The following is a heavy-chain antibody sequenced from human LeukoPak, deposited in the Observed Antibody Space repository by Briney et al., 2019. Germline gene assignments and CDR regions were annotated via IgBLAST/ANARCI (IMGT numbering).Heavy chain of an antibody. D-gene: IGHD3-22*01. V-gene: IGHV4-34*01. CDR2: INHSGST. Sequence: PSETLSLTCAVYGGSFSGYYWSWIRQPPGKGLEWIGEINHSGSTNYNPSLKSRVTISVDTSKNQFSLKLSSVTAADTAVYYCARRKSFVSGFFYPLDYWGQGTLVTVSS. CDR1: GGSFSGYY. CDR3: ARRKSFVSGFFYPLDY. J-gene: IGHJ4*02.